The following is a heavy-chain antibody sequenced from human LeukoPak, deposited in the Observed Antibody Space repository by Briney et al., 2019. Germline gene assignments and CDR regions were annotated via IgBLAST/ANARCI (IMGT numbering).Heavy chain of an antibody. CDR1: GFTFSTYE. V-gene: IGHV3-53*01. CDR3: ATGGRSGVALEQ. CDR2: IYSGGST. Sequence: GGSLRLSCAASGFTFSTYEMNWVRQAPGKGLDWISLIYSGGSTYYADSVMGRFTISRDNSKTTLFLQMNSLKAEDTAVYYCATGGRSGVALEQWGQGTLVTVSS. D-gene: IGHD1/OR15-1a*01. J-gene: IGHJ4*02.